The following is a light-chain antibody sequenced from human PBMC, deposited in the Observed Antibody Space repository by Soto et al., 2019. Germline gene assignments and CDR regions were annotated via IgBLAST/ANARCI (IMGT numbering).Light chain of an antibody. Sequence: DIQMTQSPSSLSASVGDRVTITCRASQIISSYVNWYQQKPGKAPNSLIYATSNLQSGVPSRFSGSGSGTDFTLTISSLQPEDFATYYCQQRFNTLIPFGQGKRLQIK. CDR3: QQRFNTLIP. J-gene: IGKJ5*01. CDR2: ATS. CDR1: QIISSY. V-gene: IGKV1-39*01.